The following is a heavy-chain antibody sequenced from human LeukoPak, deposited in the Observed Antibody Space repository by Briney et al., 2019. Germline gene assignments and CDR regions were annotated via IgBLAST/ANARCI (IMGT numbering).Heavy chain of an antibody. CDR3: ATFYDFWSPFDY. J-gene: IGHJ4*02. V-gene: IGHV3-7*01. Sequence: PGGSLRLSCAASGFTFSSYAMSWVRQAPGKGLEWVANIKQDGSEKYYVDSVKGRFTISRDNAKDSLYLQMNSLRAEDTAVYYCATFYDFWSPFDYWGQGTLVTVSS. D-gene: IGHD3-3*01. CDR1: GFTFSSYA. CDR2: IKQDGSEK.